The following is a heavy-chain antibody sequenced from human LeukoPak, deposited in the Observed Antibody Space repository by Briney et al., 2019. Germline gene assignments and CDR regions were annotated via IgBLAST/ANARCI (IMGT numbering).Heavy chain of an antibody. J-gene: IGHJ5*02. CDR2: IYYSGST. V-gene: IGHV4-39*01. D-gene: IGHD3-10*01. CDR1: GDSISSSSYY. Sequence: SETLSLTCTVSGDSISSSSYYWGWIRQPPGKGLEWIGSIYYSGSTYYNPSLKSRVTISVDTSKNQFSLKLSSVTAADTAVYYCARGRVLLWFGESLDWFDPWGQGTLVTVSS. CDR3: ARGRVLLWFGESLDWFDP.